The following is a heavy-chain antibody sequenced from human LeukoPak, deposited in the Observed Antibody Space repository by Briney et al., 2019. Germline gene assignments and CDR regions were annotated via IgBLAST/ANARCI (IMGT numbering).Heavy chain of an antibody. CDR1: GFTFSSYW. J-gene: IGHJ4*02. CDR3: ARSPAWELGPFDY. D-gene: IGHD1-26*01. V-gene: IGHV3-74*01. CDR2: INSDGSDT. Sequence: GGSLRLSCAASGFTFSSYWMHGAGHAPGTGLVWVSRINSDGSDTTYADSVQGRFNLSRDNAKNTLHLHMNSLRAEDTAVYYCARSPAWELGPFDYWGQGTLVTVSS.